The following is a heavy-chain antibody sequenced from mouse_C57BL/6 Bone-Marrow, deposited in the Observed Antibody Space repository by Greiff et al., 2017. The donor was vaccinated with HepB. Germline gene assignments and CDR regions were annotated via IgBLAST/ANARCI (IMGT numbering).Heavy chain of an antibody. V-gene: IGHV5-9-1*02. J-gene: IGHJ1*03. CDR3: TRDQGGYEYDGLYWYFDV. Sequence: EVQGVESGEGLVKPGGSLKLSCAASGFTFSSYAMSWVRQTPEKRLEWVAYISSGGDYIYYADPVKGRFTISRDHARNTLYLQMSSLKSEDTAMYYCTRDQGGYEYDGLYWYFDVWGTGTTVTVSS. CDR2: ISSGGDYI. D-gene: IGHD2-4*01. CDR1: GFTFSSYA.